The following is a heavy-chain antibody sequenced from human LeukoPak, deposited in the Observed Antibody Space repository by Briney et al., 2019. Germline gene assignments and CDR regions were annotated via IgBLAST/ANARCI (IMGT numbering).Heavy chain of an antibody. Sequence: GGSLRLSCAASGLTFSHQYMTWIRQTPGKGLEWVSFISGDGRRTFYPDSVKGRFTISMDNTKNSLYLQVNSLRAEDTAMYYCATLHFYAMGVWGQGTTVTVSS. J-gene: IGHJ6*02. CDR2: ISGDGRRT. CDR3: ATLHFYAMGV. CDR1: GLTFSHQY. V-gene: IGHV3-11*01.